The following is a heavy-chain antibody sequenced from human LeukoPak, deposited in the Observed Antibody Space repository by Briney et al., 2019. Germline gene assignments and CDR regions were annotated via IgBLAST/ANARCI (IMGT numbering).Heavy chain of an antibody. J-gene: IGHJ4*01. Sequence: GGSLRLSSAASGFTFSSNAMCWVHQAPGKGLEWVSLISGTGGTTYYADSVKGRLTISRDNSKNTLYLQMNSLRVEDTAVYYCAKDAHSGSYFDYWGQGILVTVSS. CDR1: GFTFSSNA. D-gene: IGHD1-26*01. CDR2: ISGTGGTT. CDR3: AKDAHSGSYFDY. V-gene: IGHV3-23*01.